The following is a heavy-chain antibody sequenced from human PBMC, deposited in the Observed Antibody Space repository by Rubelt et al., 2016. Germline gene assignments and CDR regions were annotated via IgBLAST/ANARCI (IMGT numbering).Heavy chain of an antibody. CDR2: INSDGSII. V-gene: IGHV3-74*01. CDR1: GFSFSSSW. D-gene: IGHD1-7*01. J-gene: IGHJ5*02. Sequence: GGSLRLSCAASGFSFSSSWMTWVRQAPGKGLVWVSRINSDGSIINYADSVKGRFTISRDNAKNTLYLQMSSLRAEDTAVYYCVRAPGTTVRFGFNPWGQGTLVTVSS. CDR3: VRAPGTTVRFGFNP.